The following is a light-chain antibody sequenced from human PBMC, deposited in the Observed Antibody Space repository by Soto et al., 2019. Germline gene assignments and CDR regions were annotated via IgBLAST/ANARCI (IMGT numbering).Light chain of an antibody. CDR2: SNN. V-gene: IGLV2-14*03. CDR3: ASWDASLNGWM. CDR1: SSDVGLYDF. J-gene: IGLJ3*02. Sequence: QSALTQPASVSGSPGQSITISCTGASSDVGLYDFVSWYQHHPGKAPKLLIFSNNQRPSGVPDRFSGSKSGTSASLAISGLQSEDEADYFCASWDASLNGWMFGGGTKVTVL.